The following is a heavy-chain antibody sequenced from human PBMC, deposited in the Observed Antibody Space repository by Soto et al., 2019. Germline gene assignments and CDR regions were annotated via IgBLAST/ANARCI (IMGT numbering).Heavy chain of an antibody. J-gene: IGHJ5*02. V-gene: IGHV3-23*02. CDR1: GFTFSSYA. CDR2: ISGSGGST. Sequence: EVQLLESGGGLVQPGGSLRLSCAASGFTFSSYAMSWVRQAPGKGLEWVSAISGSGGSTYYNPSLKSRVTMSVDTSKNQFSLKLSSVTAVDTAVYYCARALDDYGGEVPREIDPWGQGTLVTVSS. D-gene: IGHD4-17*01. CDR3: ARALDDYGGEVPREIDP.